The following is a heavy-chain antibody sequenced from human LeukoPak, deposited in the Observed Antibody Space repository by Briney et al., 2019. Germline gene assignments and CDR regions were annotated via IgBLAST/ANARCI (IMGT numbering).Heavy chain of an antibody. CDR3: ASVYTSSSDWFDP. D-gene: IGHD6-6*01. CDR2: INPNSGGT. V-gene: IGHV1-2*02. CDR1: GYTFTGYY. J-gene: IGHJ5*02. Sequence: ASVKVSCKASGYTFTGYYMHWVRQAPGQGLEWMGWINPNSGGTNYAQKFQGRVTMTRDTSISTAYMELSRLRSDDPAVYSCASVYTSSSDWFDPWGQGTLVTVSS.